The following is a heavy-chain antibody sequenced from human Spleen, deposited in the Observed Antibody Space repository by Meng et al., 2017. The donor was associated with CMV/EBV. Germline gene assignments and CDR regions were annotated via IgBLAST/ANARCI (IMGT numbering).Heavy chain of an antibody. CDR2: IYHSGNT. CDR1: GGSSSSSNL. CDR3: ARIERRRILKYCGSDCSTTDY. V-gene: IGHV4-4*02. D-gene: IGHD2-21*02. Sequence: QVQLQESGPGLVKPSGTLSLTCAVAGGSSSSSNLWTWVRQVPGKGLEWIGEIYHSGNTNYNPSLKSRVTISVDKFKNQFSLKLGSVTAADTAVYYCARIERRRILKYCGSDCSTTDYWGQGTLVTVSS. J-gene: IGHJ4*02.